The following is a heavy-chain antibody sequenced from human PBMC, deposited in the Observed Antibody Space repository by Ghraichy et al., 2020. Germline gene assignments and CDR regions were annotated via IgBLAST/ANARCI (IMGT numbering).Heavy chain of an antibody. CDR3: AGGRGTDY. J-gene: IGHJ4*02. CDR2: IKPDGSEK. CDR1: GLTFRSYW. Sequence: GGSLRLSCVVSGLTFRSYWMSWVRQAPGRGLEWVANIKPDGSEKYYVDSVKGRITISRDNAKNSLYLQMNSLRAEDTAVYYCAGGRGTDYWGQGTLVTVSS. D-gene: IGHD2-15*01. V-gene: IGHV3-7*03.